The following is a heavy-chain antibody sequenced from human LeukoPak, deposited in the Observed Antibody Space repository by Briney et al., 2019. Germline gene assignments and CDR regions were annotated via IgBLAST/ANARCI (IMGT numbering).Heavy chain of an antibody. CDR2: ISSSSNTI. Sequence: PGGSLRLSCAASGFTFTSYSMNWVRQAPGKGLEWVSYISSSSNTIYYADSVKGRFTISRDNAKNSLYLQMNSLRDEDTAVYYCAKEAGYSYGFDYWGQGTLVTVSS. CDR1: GFTFTSYS. CDR3: AKEAGYSYGFDY. V-gene: IGHV3-48*02. J-gene: IGHJ4*02. D-gene: IGHD5-18*01.